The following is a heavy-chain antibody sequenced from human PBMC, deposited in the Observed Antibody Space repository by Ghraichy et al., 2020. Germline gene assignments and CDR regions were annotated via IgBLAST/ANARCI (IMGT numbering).Heavy chain of an antibody. CDR1: GFTFSSYA. D-gene: IGHD3-22*01. CDR3: AKEVARGYYYDSSGYGFFDY. V-gene: IGHV3-23*01. CDR2: ISGSGGST. Sequence: GGSLRLSCAASGFTFSSYAMSWVRQAPGKGLEWVSAISGSGGSTYYADSVKGRFTISRDNSKNTLYLQMNSLRAEDTAVYYCAKEVARGYYYDSSGYGFFDYWGQGTLVTVSS. J-gene: IGHJ4*02.